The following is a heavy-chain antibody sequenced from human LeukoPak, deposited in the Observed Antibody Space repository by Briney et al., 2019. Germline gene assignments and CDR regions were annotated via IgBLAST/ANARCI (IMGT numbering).Heavy chain of an antibody. V-gene: IGHV3-23*01. CDR2: ISGSGGST. Sequence: PGGSLRLSCAASGFTFSSYAMSWVRQAPGKGLEWVSAISGSGGSTSYAQKFQGRVTMTRDTSTSTVYMELSSLRSEDTAVYYCARGAIWFGLYYFDYWGQGTLVTVSS. CDR3: ARGAIWFGLYYFDY. CDR1: GFTFSSYA. D-gene: IGHD3-10*01. J-gene: IGHJ4*02.